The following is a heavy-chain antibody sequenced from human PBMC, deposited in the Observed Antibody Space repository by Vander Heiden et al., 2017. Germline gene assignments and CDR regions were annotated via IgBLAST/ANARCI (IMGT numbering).Heavy chain of an antibody. J-gene: IGHJ6*02. CDR2: IYSGGGT. D-gene: IGHD2-2*01. Sequence: EVQLVESGGGLIQPGGSLRLSCTASGFSVRTNYMSWVRQAPGKGLEWVSLIYSGGGTYYADSVKGRFTISRDNSRNTLYLQMSRLRVDDTAVYYCARGPYMPTGLSYGMDVWGQGTTVTVSS. CDR1: GFSVRTNY. CDR3: ARGPYMPTGLSYGMDV. V-gene: IGHV3-53*01.